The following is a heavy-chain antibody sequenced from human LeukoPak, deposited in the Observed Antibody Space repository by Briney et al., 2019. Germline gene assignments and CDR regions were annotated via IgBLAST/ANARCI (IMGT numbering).Heavy chain of an antibody. J-gene: IGHJ6*03. D-gene: IGHD3-9*01. V-gene: IGHV3-20*04. CDR3: ARTILTDSYYYYSMDV. CDR2: INWNGDST. CDR1: GFTFDDYG. Sequence: GGSLRLSCAASGFTFDDYGMSWVRQAPGKGLEWVSGINWNGDSTGYADSVKGRFTISRDNAKNSLYLQMNSLRAEDTALYYCARTILTDSYYYYSMDVWGKGTTVTVSS.